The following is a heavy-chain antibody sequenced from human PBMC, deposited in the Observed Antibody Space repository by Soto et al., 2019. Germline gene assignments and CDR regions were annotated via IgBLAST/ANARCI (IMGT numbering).Heavy chain of an antibody. Sequence: PSETLSLTCTVSGGSISSGGYYWSWIRQHPGKGLEWIGYIYYSGSTYYNPSLKSRVTISVDTSKNQFSLKLSSVTAADTAVYYCARGWCDVGSGYYNNWFDPWGQATLVTVSA. CDR1: GGSISSGGYY. J-gene: IGHJ5*02. CDR2: IYYSGST. V-gene: IGHV4-31*03. D-gene: IGHD3-3*01. CDR3: ARGWCDVGSGYYNNWFDP.